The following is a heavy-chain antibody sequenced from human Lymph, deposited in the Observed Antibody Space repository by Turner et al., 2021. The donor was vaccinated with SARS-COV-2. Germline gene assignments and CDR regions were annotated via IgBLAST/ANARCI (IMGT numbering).Heavy chain of an antibody. V-gene: IGHV3-53*02. Sequence: EVQLVETGGGLIQPGGSLRLSCAASGIIVSRNYMNWVGQALGKGLEWVSVIYSGGTTYYADSLKGRFPNSRDNYKKTLYLQMNSLRVEYTAVYYCARDLGNSRMDVWGQGTTVTVSS. CDR2: IYSGGTT. CDR3: ARDLGNSRMDV. J-gene: IGHJ6*02. D-gene: IGHD2-15*01. CDR1: GIIVSRNY.